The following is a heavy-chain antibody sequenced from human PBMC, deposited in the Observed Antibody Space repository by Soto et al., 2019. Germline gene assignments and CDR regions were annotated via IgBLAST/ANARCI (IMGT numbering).Heavy chain of an antibody. CDR3: ARTPPPSGYWDSTSCQNRSDH. CDR2: ISAYNGNT. Sequence: QVQLVQSGAEVKQPGASVKVSCKASGFTFTHYGFSWVRQAPGQGLELMGWISAYNGNTYYAQKLQDRVTLTTDTSTCTVYMDLRGLRSDDTAMYYCARTPPPSGYWDSTSCQNRSDHWGEGTMVTVFS. D-gene: IGHD2-2*01. J-gene: IGHJ5*02. V-gene: IGHV1-18*01. CDR1: GFTFTHYG.